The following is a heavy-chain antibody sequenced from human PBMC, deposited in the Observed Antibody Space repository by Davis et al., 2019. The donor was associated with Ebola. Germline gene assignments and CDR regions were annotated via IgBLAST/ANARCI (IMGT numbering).Heavy chain of an antibody. D-gene: IGHD3-10*01. CDR2: STESEADI. CDR3: AKLAVRGNYYGSDF. J-gene: IGHJ4*02. CDR1: GFTVSSHY. V-gene: IGHV3-23*01. Sequence: GESLKISCAASGFTVSSHYMSWVRQTPGKGLEWVSASTESEADITYADSVKGRFTVSRDNSMNTVYLQCNSLRVEDTAVYYCAKLAVRGNYYGSDFWGRGTLVTVSS.